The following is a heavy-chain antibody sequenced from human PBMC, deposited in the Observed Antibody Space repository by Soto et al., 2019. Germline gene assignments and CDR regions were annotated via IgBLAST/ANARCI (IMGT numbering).Heavy chain of an antibody. CDR1: GASISGYY. CDR2: IYATGTT. CDR3: VRDGTKTLRDWFDP. D-gene: IGHD1-1*01. Sequence: LSLTCTVSGASISGYYWSWIRKSAGKGLEWIGRIYATGTTDYNPSLKSRVMMSVDTSKKQFSLRLRSVTAADTAVYYCVRDGTKTLRDWFDPWGQGISVTVSS. J-gene: IGHJ5*02. V-gene: IGHV4-4*07.